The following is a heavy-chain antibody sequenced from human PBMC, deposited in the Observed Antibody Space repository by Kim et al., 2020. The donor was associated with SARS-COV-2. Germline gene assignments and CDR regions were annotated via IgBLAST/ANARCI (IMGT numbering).Heavy chain of an antibody. J-gene: IGHJ6*02. CDR2: ISYDGSNK. V-gene: IGHV3-30*18. CDR1: GFTFSSYG. CDR3: AKGSPGASQGVLLWFGELFEYYYGMDV. D-gene: IGHD3-10*01. Sequence: GGSLRLSCAASGFTFSSYGMHWVRQAPGKGLEWVAVISYDGSNKYYADSVKGRFTISRDNSKNTLYLQMNSLRAEDTAVYYCAKGSPGASQGVLLWFGELFEYYYGMDVWGQGTTVTVSS.